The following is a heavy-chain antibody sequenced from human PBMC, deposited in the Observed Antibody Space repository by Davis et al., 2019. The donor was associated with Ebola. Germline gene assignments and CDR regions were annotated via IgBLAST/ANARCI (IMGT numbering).Heavy chain of an antibody. CDR2: ISISSGFT. CDR1: GFSFSDYY. J-gene: IGHJ4*02. Sequence: SLKISCAASGFSFSDYYMSWIRPAPGKGLEWVSYISISSGFTNYADSVKGRFTISRDNAKNSLYLQMNSLRAEDTAVYYCARGPRKMATTNFDYWGQGTLVTVSS. D-gene: IGHD5-24*01. V-gene: IGHV3-11*06. CDR3: ARGPRKMATTNFDY.